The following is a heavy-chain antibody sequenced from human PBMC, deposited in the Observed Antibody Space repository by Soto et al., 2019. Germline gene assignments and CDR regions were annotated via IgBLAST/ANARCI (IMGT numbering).Heavy chain of an antibody. D-gene: IGHD3-10*01. V-gene: IGHV3-74*01. CDR3: ARDAVGWYFDL. J-gene: IGHJ2*01. Sequence: EVQLVESGGGLVQPGGSLRLSCAASGFTFSSYWMHWVRQAPGKGLVCVSRINSDGSTTTYADSVKGRFTISRDNAKNTLYLQMNSLSAEDTAVYCCARDAVGWYFDLWGRGTLVTVSS. CDR2: INSDGSTT. CDR1: GFTFSSYW.